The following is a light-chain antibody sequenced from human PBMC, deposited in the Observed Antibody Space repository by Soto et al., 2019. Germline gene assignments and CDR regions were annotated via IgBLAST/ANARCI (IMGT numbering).Light chain of an antibody. CDR2: RNN. J-gene: IGLJ2*01. CDR1: SSNIGSNY. CDR3: AAWDDRLSVV. V-gene: IGLV1-47*01. Sequence: QSVLTQPPSASGTPGQRVTISCSGSSSNIGSNYVYWYQQLPGTAPKLLIYRNNQRPSGVPDRFSGSKSGTSASLAISGLRSEDEADYYCAAWDDRLSVVFGGGTKRTVL.